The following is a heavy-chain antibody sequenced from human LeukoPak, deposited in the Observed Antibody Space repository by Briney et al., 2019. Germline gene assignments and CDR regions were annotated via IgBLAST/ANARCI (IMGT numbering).Heavy chain of an antibody. V-gene: IGHV4-30-4*01. D-gene: IGHD3-10*01. J-gene: IGHJ4*02. Sequence: SQTLSLTCTVSGDSISSGDYYWSWIRQPPEKGLEWIGYIYYSGNTYYNPSLKSRVSISVDMSKNQFSLQLSSVTAADTAVYYCALYGSGSYNFDYWGQGTLVTVSS. CDR2: IYYSGNT. CDR3: ALYGSGSYNFDY. CDR1: GDSISSGDYY.